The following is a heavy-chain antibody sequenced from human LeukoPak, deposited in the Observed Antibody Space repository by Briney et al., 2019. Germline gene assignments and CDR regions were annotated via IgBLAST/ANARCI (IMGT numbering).Heavy chain of an antibody. V-gene: IGHV3-15*07. D-gene: IGHD2-2*01. CDR1: GCIFSHAR. CDR3: VADPANCCYAMDI. CDR2: IKMESNSGTT. J-gene: IGHJ6*02. Sequence: GGSLRLSFAAMGCIFSHARMNWVGQAPGKGREGVGRIKMESNSGTTDYAAHVNGRFTISRDDSKNTLYLEMNSLRTEDTAVYYCVADPANCCYAMDIWGQGTTVSVSS.